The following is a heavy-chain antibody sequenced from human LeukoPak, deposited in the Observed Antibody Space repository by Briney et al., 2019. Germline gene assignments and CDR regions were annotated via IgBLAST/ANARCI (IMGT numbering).Heavy chain of an antibody. V-gene: IGHV1-8*01. D-gene: IGHD7-27*01. CDR2: MNPNNGIT. J-gene: IGHJ4*02. CDR1: GYTFTNLD. Sequence: ASVKVSCKASGYTFTNLDINWVRQATGQGPEWMGWMNPNNGITDHAQKFQGRVAMTRDTSTGTAYMELSSLTFEDTAVYYCARGIDAGVDFWGQGTLITVSS. CDR3: ARGIDAGVDF.